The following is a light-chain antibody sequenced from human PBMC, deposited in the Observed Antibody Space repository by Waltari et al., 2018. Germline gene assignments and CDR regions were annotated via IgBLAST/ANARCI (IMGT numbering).Light chain of an antibody. J-gene: IGKJ4*01. CDR3: QQYYSLPLT. CDR1: QGVFSSSANKNY. Sequence: DIVMTQSPDSLAVSLGERATINCKSSQGVFSSSANKNYLAWYQQNPGQPPKLLISWASIRESGVPDRFSGSGSGTDFTLTISSLQAEDVAVYYCQQYYSLPLTFGGGTKVEI. CDR2: WAS. V-gene: IGKV4-1*01.